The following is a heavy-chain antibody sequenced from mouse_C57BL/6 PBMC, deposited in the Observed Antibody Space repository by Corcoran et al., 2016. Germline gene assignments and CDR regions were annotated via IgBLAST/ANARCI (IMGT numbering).Heavy chain of an antibody. Sequence: EVQLQQSGPELVKPGASVKISCKASGYTFTDYYMNWVKQSHGKSLEWIGDINPNNGGTSYNQKFKSKATLTVDKSSSTAYMELRSLTSEDSGVYYCARRDYYGSNDYWGQGTTLTVSS. CDR1: GYTFTDYY. CDR2: INPNNGGT. J-gene: IGHJ2*01. CDR3: ARRDYYGSNDY. D-gene: IGHD1-1*01. V-gene: IGHV1-26*01.